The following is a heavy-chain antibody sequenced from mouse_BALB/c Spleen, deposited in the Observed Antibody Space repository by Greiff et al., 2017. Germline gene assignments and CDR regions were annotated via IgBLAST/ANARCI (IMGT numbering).Heavy chain of an antibody. CDR1: GYTFTSYW. V-gene: IGHV1S127*01. CDR2: IDPSNSET. D-gene: IGHD2-3*01. CDR3: ARAIYDGYYEVPYFDY. J-gene: IGHJ2*01. Sequence: QVHVKQSGPELVRPGASVKMSCKASGYTFTSYWMHWVKQRPGQGLEWIGMIDPSNSETRLNQKFKDKATLNVDKSSNTAYMQLSSLTSEDSAVYYCARAIYDGYYEVPYFDYWGQGTTLTVSS.